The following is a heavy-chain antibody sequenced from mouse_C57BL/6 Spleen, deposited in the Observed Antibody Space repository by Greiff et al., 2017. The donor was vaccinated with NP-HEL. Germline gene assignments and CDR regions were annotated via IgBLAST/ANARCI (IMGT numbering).Heavy chain of an antibody. V-gene: IGHV2-5*01. CDR1: GFSLTSYG. CDR2: IWRGGST. Sequence: VKLVESGPGLVQPSQCLSITCTVSGFSLTSYGVHWVRQSPGKGLEWLGVIWRGGSTDYNAAFMSRLSITKNNSKSQVFFKMNSLQADDTAIYYCAKNRFYGSSLYFDYWGQGTTLTVSS. D-gene: IGHD1-1*01. J-gene: IGHJ2*01. CDR3: AKNRFYGSSLYFDY.